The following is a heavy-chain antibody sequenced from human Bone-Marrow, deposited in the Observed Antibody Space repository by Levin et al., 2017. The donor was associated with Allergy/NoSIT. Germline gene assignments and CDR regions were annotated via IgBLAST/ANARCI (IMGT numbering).Heavy chain of an antibody. CDR1: GYTFTSYG. CDR3: ARVRPIAAGGFRDF. Sequence: RASVKVSCKASGYTFTSYGITWVRQAPGQGLEWMGWISANNGDTNYAQKLRDRLTMTTDTSTSTAYMELRSLRSDDTAVYYCARVRPIAAGGFRDFWGQGTLVTVSS. V-gene: IGHV1-18*01. J-gene: IGHJ4*02. D-gene: IGHD6-13*01. CDR2: ISANNGDT.